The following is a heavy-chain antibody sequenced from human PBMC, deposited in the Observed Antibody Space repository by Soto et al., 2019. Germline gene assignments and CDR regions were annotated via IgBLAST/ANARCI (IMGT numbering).Heavy chain of an antibody. CDR3: ARPAGRDGYKEANDAFDI. Sequence: GESLKISCKGSGYSFTSYWIGWVRQMPGKGLEWMGIIYPGDSDTRYSPSFQGQVTISADKSISTAYLQWSSLKASDTAMYYCARPAGRDGYKEANDAFDIWGQGTMVTVSS. CDR2: IYPGDSDT. V-gene: IGHV5-51*01. CDR1: GYSFTSYW. J-gene: IGHJ3*02. D-gene: IGHD5-12*01.